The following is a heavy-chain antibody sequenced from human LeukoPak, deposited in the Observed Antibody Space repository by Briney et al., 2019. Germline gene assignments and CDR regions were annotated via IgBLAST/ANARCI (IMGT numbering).Heavy chain of an antibody. CDR1: GGTFSSYA. D-gene: IGHD7-27*01. Sequence: GASVTVSCKASGGTFSSYAISWVRQAPGQGLEWMGGIIPIFGTANYAQKFQGRVTITADESTSTAYMELSSLRSEDTAVYYCARLNRGTLYDYWGQGTPVTVSS. V-gene: IGHV1-69*13. CDR3: ARLNRGTLYDY. CDR2: IIPIFGTA. J-gene: IGHJ4*02.